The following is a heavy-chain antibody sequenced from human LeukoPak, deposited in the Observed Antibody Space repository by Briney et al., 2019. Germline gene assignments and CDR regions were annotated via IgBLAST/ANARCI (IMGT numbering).Heavy chain of an antibody. CDR1: GFTFSSYS. Sequence: GGSLRLSCAASGFTFSSYSMNWVRQAPGKGLEWVSSISSSSSYIYYADSVKGRFTISRDNAKNSLYLQMNSLRAEDTAVYYCARDGRDGYNGGEFDYWGQGTLVTVSS. CDR3: ARDGRDGYNGGEFDY. D-gene: IGHD5-24*01. CDR2: ISSSSSYI. J-gene: IGHJ4*02. V-gene: IGHV3-21*04.